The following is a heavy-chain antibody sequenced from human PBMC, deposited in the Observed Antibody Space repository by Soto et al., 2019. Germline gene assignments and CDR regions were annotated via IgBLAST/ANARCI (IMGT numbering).Heavy chain of an antibody. CDR1: GFTFSSYA. D-gene: IGHD3-9*01. V-gene: IGHV3-23*01. J-gene: IGHJ4*02. Sequence: GGSLRLSCAASGFTFSSYAMSWVRQAPGKGLEWVSAISGSGGSTYYADSVKGRFTISRDNSKNTLYLRMNSLRAEDTAVYYCAKGYDILTGYYFDYWGQGTLVTVSS. CDR2: ISGSGGST. CDR3: AKGYDILTGYYFDY.